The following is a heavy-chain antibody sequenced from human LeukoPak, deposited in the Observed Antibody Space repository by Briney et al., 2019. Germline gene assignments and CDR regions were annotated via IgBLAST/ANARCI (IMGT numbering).Heavy chain of an antibody. J-gene: IGHJ3*02. CDR2: IYPGDSDT. D-gene: IGHD3-22*01. CDR1: GYSFTSYW. Sequence: GESLKISCKGSGYSFTSYWICWVRQMPGKGLEWMGIIYPGDSDTTYSPSFQGQVTISADKSISTAYLQWSSLKASDTAIYYCARRGYDSSGYRDAFDIWGQGTMVTVSS. CDR3: ARRGYDSSGYRDAFDI. V-gene: IGHV5-51*01.